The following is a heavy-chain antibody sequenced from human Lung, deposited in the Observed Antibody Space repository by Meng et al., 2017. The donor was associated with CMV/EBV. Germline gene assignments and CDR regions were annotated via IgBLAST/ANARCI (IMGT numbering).Heavy chain of an antibody. D-gene: IGHD6-13*01. CDR2: ISTSGSYI. CDR1: GFTFGAYG. V-gene: IGHV3-21*01. Sequence: GESLKISCAASGFTFGAYGMNWVRQAPGKGLEWVSFISTSGSYIYYADSVKGRFTISRENAKNSLSLQMNSLSAEDTAVYYCARGGSSWYYLDYWGQGTVVTVSS. J-gene: IGHJ4*02. CDR3: ARGGSSWYYLDY.